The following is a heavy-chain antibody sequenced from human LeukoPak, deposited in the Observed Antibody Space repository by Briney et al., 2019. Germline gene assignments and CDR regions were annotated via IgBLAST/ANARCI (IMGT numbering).Heavy chain of an antibody. J-gene: IGHJ4*02. CDR1: GFTFSSYG. D-gene: IGHD2-15*01. CDR2: IRFDGANE. Sequence: GGSLRLSCAASGFTFSSYGMNWVRQAPGKGLEWVAFIRFDGANEHYADSVKGRFTISRDNSKHTLSLQMNSLRVEDTAVYYCAKDWGGSSFYYFDFWGQGSLVTVSS. V-gene: IGHV3-30*02. CDR3: AKDWGGSSFYYFDF.